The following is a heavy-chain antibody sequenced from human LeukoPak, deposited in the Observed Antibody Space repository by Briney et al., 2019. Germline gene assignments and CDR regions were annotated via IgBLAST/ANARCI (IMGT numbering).Heavy chain of an antibody. CDR1: GGSISSYY. Sequence: SETLSLTCTVSGGSISSYYWSWIRQPAGKGLEWIGRIYTSGSTNYNPSLKSRVTMSVDTSTIQFSLKLSSVTAADTAVYDCARDRWERSLDSTWFDPWGQGTLVTVSS. CDR3: ARDRWERSLDSTWFDP. V-gene: IGHV4-4*07. J-gene: IGHJ5*02. D-gene: IGHD1-26*01. CDR2: IYTSGST.